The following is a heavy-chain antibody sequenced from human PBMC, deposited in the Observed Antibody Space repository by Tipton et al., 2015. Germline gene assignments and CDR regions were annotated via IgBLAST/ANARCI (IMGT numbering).Heavy chain of an antibody. CDR3: ARDLEHGMDV. CDR2: ISYSGST. CDR1: GGSFSDYY. J-gene: IGHJ6*02. V-gene: IGHV4-59*01. Sequence: TLSLTCTVSGGSFSDYYWSWIRQSPGEGLEWTGYISYSGSTHYNPSLKRRVTISLDTSKNQFSLTLNSVTAADTAVYYCARDLEHGMDVWGQGTTVTVSS. D-gene: IGHD5-24*01.